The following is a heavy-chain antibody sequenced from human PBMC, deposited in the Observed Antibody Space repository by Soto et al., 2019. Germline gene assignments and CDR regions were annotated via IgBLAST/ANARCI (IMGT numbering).Heavy chain of an antibody. Sequence: QVHLVQSGAEVKKPGASAKVSCKTSGYTFTSYGISWVRQAPGQGLEWLGWISGYDGRTNLAQKVQDRVTMTTDTSTSTVYMELRSLRSDDTAVYYCAREGDVPYYYYGMDVWGQGTTVTVSS. J-gene: IGHJ6*02. CDR2: ISGYDGRT. V-gene: IGHV1-18*01. CDR1: GYTFTSYG. D-gene: IGHD2-21*02. CDR3: AREGDVPYYYYGMDV.